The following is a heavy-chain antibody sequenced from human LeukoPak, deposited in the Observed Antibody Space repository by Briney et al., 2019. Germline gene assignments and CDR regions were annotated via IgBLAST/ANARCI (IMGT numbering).Heavy chain of an antibody. V-gene: IGHV4-59*08. Sequence: PSETLSLTCTVSGGSISSYYWAWIRQPPGKGLEWIGYIYHNGRATYNPSLKSRVTISVDTSKNQFSLKLSSVTAADTAVYYCARRSSESFDFWGQGTLVTVSS. CDR2: IYHNGRA. CDR1: GGSISSYY. D-gene: IGHD3-22*01. J-gene: IGHJ4*02. CDR3: ARRSSESFDF.